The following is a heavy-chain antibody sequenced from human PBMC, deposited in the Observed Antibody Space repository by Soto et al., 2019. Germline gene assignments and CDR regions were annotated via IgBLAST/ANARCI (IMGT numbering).Heavy chain of an antibody. J-gene: IGHJ1*01. CDR1: GFTFSTYA. Sequence: GGSLRLSCAASGFTFSTYAMNWVRQAPGKGLEWVSPIISSGGSTYYADSVKGRFTISRDNSKNTLYLQMNSLRADDTAVYYCAKAEGSSYGTEYSQHWGQGTLVTVSS. V-gene: IGHV3-23*01. D-gene: IGHD6-13*01. CDR2: IISSGGST. CDR3: AKAEGSSYGTEYSQH.